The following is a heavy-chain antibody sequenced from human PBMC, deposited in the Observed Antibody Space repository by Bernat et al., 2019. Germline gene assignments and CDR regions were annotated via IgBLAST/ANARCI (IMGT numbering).Heavy chain of an antibody. D-gene: IGHD6-13*01. V-gene: IGHV3-33*01. CDR1: GFTFSSNA. J-gene: IGHJ4*02. CDR3: ARGGMGTRTNYLDY. Sequence: QVQLVESGGGVVQPGRSLRLSCAASGFTFSSNAMHWVRQAPGKGLEWVAVIWYDGSNKYYADSVKGRFTISRDNSKNTLYLEMNSLRVEDTAVYYCARGGMGTRTNYLDYWGQGTLVTVSS. CDR2: IWYDGSNK.